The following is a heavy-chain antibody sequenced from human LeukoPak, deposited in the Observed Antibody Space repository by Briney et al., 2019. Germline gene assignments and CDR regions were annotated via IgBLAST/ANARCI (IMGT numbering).Heavy chain of an antibody. Sequence: SETLSLTCTVSGGSISSYYWSWIRQPPGKGLEWIGYIYYSGSTNYNPSLKSRVTISVDTSKNQFSLKLSSVTAADTAVYYCARGYSSSWYTPFDYWGQGTLVTVSS. CDR3: ARGYSSSWYTPFDY. V-gene: IGHV4-59*01. D-gene: IGHD6-13*01. CDR1: GGSISSYY. CDR2: IYYSGST. J-gene: IGHJ4*02.